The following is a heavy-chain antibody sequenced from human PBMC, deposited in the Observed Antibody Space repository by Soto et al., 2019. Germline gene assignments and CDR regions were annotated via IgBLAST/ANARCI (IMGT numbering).Heavy chain of an antibody. D-gene: IGHD3-10*01. CDR2: ISGSGGST. V-gene: IGHV3-23*01. J-gene: IGHJ3*02. Sequence: GGSLRLSCAASGFTFSSYAMSWVRQAPGKGLEWVSAISGSGGSTYYADSVKGRFTISRDNSKNTLYLQMNSLRAEDTAVYYCAKDHEGYYYAPLAFDIWGQGTMVTVS. CDR1: GFTFSSYA. CDR3: AKDHEGYYYAPLAFDI.